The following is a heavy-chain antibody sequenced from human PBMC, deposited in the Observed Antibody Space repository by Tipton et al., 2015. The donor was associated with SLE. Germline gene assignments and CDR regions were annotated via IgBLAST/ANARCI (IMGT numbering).Heavy chain of an antibody. J-gene: IGHJ6*02. CDR2: INHSGST. CDR1: GGSFSGYY. CDR3: ARGGVWFNLYGMDV. D-gene: IGHD3-10*01. Sequence: GLVKPSETLSLTCAVYGGSFSGYYWSWIRQPPGKGLEWIGEINHSGSTNYNPSLKSRVTISVDTSKNQFSLKLSSVTAADTAVYYCARGGVWFNLYGMDVWGQGTTVTVSS. V-gene: IGHV4-34*01.